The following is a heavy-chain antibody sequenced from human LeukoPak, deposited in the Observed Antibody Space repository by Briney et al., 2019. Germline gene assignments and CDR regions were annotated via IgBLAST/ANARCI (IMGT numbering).Heavy chain of an antibody. CDR3: ARDTKYAFDN. Sequence: GGSLRLSCAASGFTFSDYSMNWVRQAPGKGLEWISYIGISSGNTKYADSVKGRFTISGDKAKNSLYLQMDSLRVEDTAVYYCARDTKYAFDNWGQGTLVTVSS. D-gene: IGHD2-2*01. CDR2: IGISSGNT. CDR1: GFTFSDYS. V-gene: IGHV3-48*01. J-gene: IGHJ4*02.